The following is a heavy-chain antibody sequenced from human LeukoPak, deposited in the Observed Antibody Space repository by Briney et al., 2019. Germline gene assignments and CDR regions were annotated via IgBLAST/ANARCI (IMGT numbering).Heavy chain of an antibody. J-gene: IGHJ4*02. V-gene: IGHV1-2*02. D-gene: IGHD2-2*01. CDR2: INPNSGGT. CDR3: ARDFEVVPAATDDY. CDR1: GCTFTGYY. Sequence: ASVKVSCKASGCTFTGYYMHWVRQAPGQGLEWMGWINPNSGGTNYAQKFQGRVTMTRDTSISTAYMELSRLRSDDTAVYYCARDFEVVPAATDDYWGQGTLVTVSS.